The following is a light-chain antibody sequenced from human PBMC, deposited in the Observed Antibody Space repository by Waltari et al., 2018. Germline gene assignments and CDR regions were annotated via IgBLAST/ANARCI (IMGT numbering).Light chain of an antibody. CDR2: RNF. Sequence: QSVLTQPPSASGAPGQRVTISCSGSSSNIGSNSVYWYQQFPGTAPRLLIYRNFQGPSGVPERFSGSKSGTSASLAISGLRSEVEAEYYCAVWDDNLYGVVFGGGTKLTVL. J-gene: IGLJ2*01. V-gene: IGLV1-47*01. CDR3: AVWDDNLYGVV. CDR1: SSNIGSNS.